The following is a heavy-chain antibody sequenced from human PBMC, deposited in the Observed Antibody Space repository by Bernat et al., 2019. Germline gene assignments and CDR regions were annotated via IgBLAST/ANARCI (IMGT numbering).Heavy chain of an antibody. D-gene: IGHD3-22*01. Sequence: EVQLLESGGGLVQPGGSLRLSCAASGFTFSSYDMSWVRQAPGKGLEWVSAISGSGSSTYYADSVKGRFTISRDNTKNTLYLQMNSLRAEDTAVYYCAEGVRYYCDSSGYVWGQGTLVTVSS. CDR1: GFTFSSYD. CDR2: ISGSGSST. V-gene: IGHV3-23*01. J-gene: IGHJ4*02. CDR3: AEGVRYYCDSSGYV.